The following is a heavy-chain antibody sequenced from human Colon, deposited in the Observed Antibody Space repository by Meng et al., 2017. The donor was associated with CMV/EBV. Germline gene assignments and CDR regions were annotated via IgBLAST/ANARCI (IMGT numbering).Heavy chain of an antibody. CDR1: GYTFTSSG. Sequence: ASVKVSCKASGYTFTSSGISWVRQAPGQGLEWMGWITAYNGNRNYAERFQDRVTMTTDAATNTTQMGLRSLRSDDTAIYYCARGSYLGTFDYWGQGTLVTVSS. V-gene: IGHV1-18*01. CDR3: ARGSYLGTFDY. J-gene: IGHJ4*02. D-gene: IGHD2/OR15-2a*01. CDR2: ITAYNGNR.